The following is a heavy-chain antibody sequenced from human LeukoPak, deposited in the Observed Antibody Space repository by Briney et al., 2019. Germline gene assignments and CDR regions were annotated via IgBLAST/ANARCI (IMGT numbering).Heavy chain of an antibody. CDR2: ISGSGGST. V-gene: IGHV3-23*01. Sequence: GGSLRLSCAASGFTLSSYAMSWVRQAPGKGLEWVSAISGSGGSTYYADSVKGRFTISRDNSKNTLYLQMSSLRAEDTAVYYCAKVKNWAFDIWGQGTMVTVSS. CDR1: GFTLSSYA. CDR3: AKVKNWAFDI. J-gene: IGHJ3*02. D-gene: IGHD1-1*01.